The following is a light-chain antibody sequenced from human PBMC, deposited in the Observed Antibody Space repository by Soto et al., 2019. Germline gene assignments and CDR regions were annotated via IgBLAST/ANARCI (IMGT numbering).Light chain of an antibody. CDR2: GAS. V-gene: IGKV1-27*01. CDR3: QKYNSARRT. J-gene: IGKJ1*01. Sequence: DIQMTQSPSSLSASVGDRVTITCRASQGINYYLAWYQQKPGKAPNLLIYGASILQSGVPSRFSGSGSGTDFTLTISSLQPEDVATYYCQKYNSARRTFGQGTKVDIK. CDR1: QGINYY.